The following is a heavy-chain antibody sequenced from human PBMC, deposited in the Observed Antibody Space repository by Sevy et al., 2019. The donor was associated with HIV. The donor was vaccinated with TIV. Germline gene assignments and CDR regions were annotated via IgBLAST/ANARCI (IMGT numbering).Heavy chain of an antibody. Sequence: GGSLRLSCAASGFTFSSYAMHWVRQAPGKGLEWVAVISYDGSNKYYADSVKGRFTISRDNSKNTLYLQMNSLRAEDTAVYYCARDYYDSSGYHFDYWVQGTLVTVSS. V-gene: IGHV3-30-3*01. J-gene: IGHJ4*02. D-gene: IGHD3-22*01. CDR2: ISYDGSNK. CDR3: ARDYYDSSGYHFDY. CDR1: GFTFSSYA.